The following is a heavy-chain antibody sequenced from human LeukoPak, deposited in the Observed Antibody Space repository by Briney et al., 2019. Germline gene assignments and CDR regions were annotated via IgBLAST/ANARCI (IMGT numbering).Heavy chain of an antibody. CDR3: ARHHYDSSGFQLFDY. V-gene: IGHV3-7*01. CDR2: IKQDGSEK. D-gene: IGHD3-22*01. Sequence: GGSLRLSCAASGFTFSTYWMSWVRQAPGKGLEWVANIKQDGSEKYYVDSVKGRFTISRDNAKNSLYPQMNSLRAEDTAVYYCARHHYDSSGFQLFDYWGQGTLVTVSS. J-gene: IGHJ4*02. CDR1: GFTFSTYW.